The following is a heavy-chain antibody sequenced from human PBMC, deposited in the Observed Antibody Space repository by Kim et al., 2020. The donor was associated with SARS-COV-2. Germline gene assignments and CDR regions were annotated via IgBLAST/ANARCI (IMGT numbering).Heavy chain of an antibody. V-gene: IGHV4-59*13. D-gene: IGHD3-10*01. CDR2: IYYSGST. Sequence: SETLSLTCTVSGGSISSYYWSWIRQPPGKGLEWIGYIYYSGSTNYNPSLKSRVTISVDTSKNQFSLKLSSVTAADTAVYYCARAGESVWVRVISGMDVWG. J-gene: IGHJ6*01. CDR1: GGSISSYY. CDR3: ARAGESVWVRVISGMDV.